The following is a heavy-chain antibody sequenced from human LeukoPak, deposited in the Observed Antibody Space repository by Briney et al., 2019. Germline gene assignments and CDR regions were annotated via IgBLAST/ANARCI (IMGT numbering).Heavy chain of an antibody. CDR2: NYHSGST. V-gene: IGHV4-38-2*02. CDR3: ARGGSITMVHFDY. D-gene: IGHD3-10*01. CDR1: GYSTSSGYY. Sequence: SETLSLTCTVSGYSTSSGYYWGWIRQPPGKGLEWIGSNYHSGSTYYNPSLKSRVTISVDTSKNQFSLKLSSVTAADTAVYYCARGGSITMVHFDYWGQGTLVTVSS. J-gene: IGHJ4*02.